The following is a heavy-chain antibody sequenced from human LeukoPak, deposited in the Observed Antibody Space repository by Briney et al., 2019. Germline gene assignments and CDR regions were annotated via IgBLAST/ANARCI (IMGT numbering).Heavy chain of an antibody. V-gene: IGHV3-23*01. J-gene: IGHJ4*02. Sequence: GGSLRLSCAASGFTFSSYAMSWVRQAPGKGLEWVSAISGSGGSTYYADSVKGRFTISRDNSKNTLYLQMNSLRAEDTAVYYCAKDLSDSSSWYPLGFDYWGQGTLVTVSS. D-gene: IGHD6-13*01. CDR1: GFTFSSYA. CDR2: ISGSGGST. CDR3: AKDLSDSSSWYPLGFDY.